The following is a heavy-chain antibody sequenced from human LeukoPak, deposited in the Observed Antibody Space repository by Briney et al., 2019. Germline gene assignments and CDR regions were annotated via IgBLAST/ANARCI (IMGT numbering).Heavy chain of an antibody. CDR3: AKDHRRRSSPPPSQYQLLRFSVTTYFDY. CDR1: GFTFSSYG. CDR2: IWYDGSNK. V-gene: IGHV3-33*06. Sequence: PGGSLRLSCAASGFTFSSYGMHWVRQAPGKGLEWVAVIWYDGSNKYYADSVKGRFTISRDNSKNTLYLQMNSLRAEDTAVYYCAKDHRRRSSPPPSQYQLLRFSVTTYFDYWGQGTLVTVSS. D-gene: IGHD2-2*01. J-gene: IGHJ4*02.